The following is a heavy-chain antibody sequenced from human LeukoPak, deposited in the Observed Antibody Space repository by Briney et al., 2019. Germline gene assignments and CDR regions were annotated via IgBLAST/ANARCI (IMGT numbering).Heavy chain of an antibody. V-gene: IGHV1-18*01. CDR3: ARGRKPYCGGDCSVFDY. J-gene: IGHJ4*02. CDR1: GYTFTSYG. D-gene: IGHD2-21*02. Sequence: ASVKVSCKASGYTFTSYGISWVRQAPGQGLEWMGWISAYNGNTNYAQKLQGRVTMTTDTSTSTAYMELRSLRSDDTAVYYCARGRKPYCGGDCSVFDYWGQGTLVTISS. CDR2: ISAYNGNT.